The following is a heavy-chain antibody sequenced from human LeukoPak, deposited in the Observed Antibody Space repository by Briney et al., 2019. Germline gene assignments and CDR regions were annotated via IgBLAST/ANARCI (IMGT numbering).Heavy chain of an antibody. CDR1: GYSISSGYY. D-gene: IGHD3-22*01. Sequence: PSETLSLTCTVSGYSISSGYYWGWIRQPPGKGLEWIGSIYHSGSTYYNPSLKSRVTISVDTSKNQFSLKLSSVTAADTAVYYCARETMIVVVTIHNWFDPWGQGTLVTVSS. V-gene: IGHV4-38-2*02. J-gene: IGHJ5*02. CDR2: IYHSGST. CDR3: ARETMIVVVTIHNWFDP.